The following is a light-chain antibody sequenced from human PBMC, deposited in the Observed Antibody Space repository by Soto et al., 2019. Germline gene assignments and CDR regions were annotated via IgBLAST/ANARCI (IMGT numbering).Light chain of an antibody. CDR3: ASYTSSSPL. J-gene: IGLJ2*01. CDR2: DVS. CDR1: SSDVGNYNY. V-gene: IGLV2-14*03. Sequence: HSALTQPASVSGSPGQSITISCTGTSSDVGNYNYVSWYQQHPGKAPKLIIYDVSNRPSGVSNRFSGSKSGNTASLTISGLQAEDEADYYCASYTSSSPLFGGGTKLTVL.